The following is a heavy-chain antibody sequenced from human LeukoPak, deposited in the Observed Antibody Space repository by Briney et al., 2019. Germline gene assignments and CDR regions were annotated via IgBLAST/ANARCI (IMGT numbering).Heavy chain of an antibody. Sequence: PGGSLRLSCAASGFTFSSYALSWVRQAPEKGLEWVSTISGSGLDTYYADSVKGRFTISRDNSKNTVSLQINSLRPEDTAVYYCAKDRATVVTPHYWGQGTLVTVSS. V-gene: IGHV3-23*01. CDR3: AKDRATVVTPHY. CDR1: GFTFSSYA. CDR2: ISGSGLDT. J-gene: IGHJ4*02. D-gene: IGHD4-23*01.